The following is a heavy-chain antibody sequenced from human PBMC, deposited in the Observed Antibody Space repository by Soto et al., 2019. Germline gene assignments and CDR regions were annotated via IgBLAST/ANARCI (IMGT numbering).Heavy chain of an antibody. CDR3: ARAMTSVRAGTQGAY. D-gene: IGHD6-13*01. Sequence: DVQLVESGGDLVQPGASLRLSCEVSGFTFNTYWMHWVRQAPGKGLVWVSRIDADGTRRDYADSVKGRFSISRDNAKNTLYLAMNSLRVEDTAVYYCARAMTSVRAGTQGAYWGQGTLVTVSS. CDR1: GFTFNTYW. J-gene: IGHJ4*02. V-gene: IGHV3-74*01. CDR2: IDADGTRR.